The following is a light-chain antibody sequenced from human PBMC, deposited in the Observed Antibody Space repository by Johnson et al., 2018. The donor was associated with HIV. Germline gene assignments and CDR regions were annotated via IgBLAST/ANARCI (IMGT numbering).Light chain of an antibody. V-gene: IGLV1-51*02. CDR2: KNN. CDR1: SSNIGNNY. CDR3: ATWDTSLSVGVV. Sequence: HSVLTQPPSVSAAPGQKVTISCSGSSSNIGNNYVSWYQQLPGTAPKLLIFKNNERPSGIPDRFSGSKSGTSATLGITGLQTGDEADYYCATWDTSLSVGVVFGTGTNVTVL. J-gene: IGLJ1*01.